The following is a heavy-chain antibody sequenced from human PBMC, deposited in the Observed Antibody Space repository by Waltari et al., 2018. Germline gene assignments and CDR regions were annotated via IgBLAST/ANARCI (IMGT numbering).Heavy chain of an antibody. Sequence: QVQLQESGPGLVKPSETLSLTCAVSGYSISSGYYWGWIRQPPGKGLEWIGSIYHSGSTYYNPSLKSRVTISVDTSKNQFSLKLSSVTAADTAVYYCARKCSGGSCYSKGGYWGQGTLVTVSS. V-gene: IGHV4-38-2*01. CDR1: GYSISSGYY. CDR2: IYHSGST. CDR3: ARKCSGGSCYSKGGY. J-gene: IGHJ4*02. D-gene: IGHD2-15*01.